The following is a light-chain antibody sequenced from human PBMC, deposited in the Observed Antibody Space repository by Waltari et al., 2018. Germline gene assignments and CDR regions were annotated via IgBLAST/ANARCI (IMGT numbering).Light chain of an antibody. J-gene: IGLJ3*02. CDR2: STN. CDR3: VLYMGSGIWV. CDR1: SGSVSTHNY. V-gene: IGLV8-61*01. Sequence: QTVVTQEPSFSVSPGGTVTLTCGLSSGSVSTHNYPSWYQQTPGQAPRTLIYSTNTRSSGVPDRVSGSILGDKAALTITGAQADDESDYYCVLYMGSGIWVFGGGTKLTVL.